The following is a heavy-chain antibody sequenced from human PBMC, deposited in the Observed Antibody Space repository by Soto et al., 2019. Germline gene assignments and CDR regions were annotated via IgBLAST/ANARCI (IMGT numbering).Heavy chain of an antibody. CDR3: ARGDYGGNSDHYFDY. V-gene: IGHV1-69*12. CDR1: GGTFSSYA. J-gene: IGHJ4*01. Sequence: QVQLVQSGAEVKKPGSSVKVSCKASGGTFSSYAISWVRQAPGQGLEWMGGIIPICGTANYEQKFQGRVTITADESTSTAYMELSSLRSEDTAVYYCARGDYGGNSDHYFDYWGHGTLVTVSS. CDR2: IIPICGTA. D-gene: IGHD4-17*01.